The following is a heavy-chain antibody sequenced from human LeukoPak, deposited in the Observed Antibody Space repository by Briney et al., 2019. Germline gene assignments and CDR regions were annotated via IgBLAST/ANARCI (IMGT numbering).Heavy chain of an antibody. CDR2: IYHSGST. V-gene: IGHV4-38-2*02. D-gene: IGHD4-17*01. CDR1: GYSISSGYY. CDR3: ARGHDYGDYHFDY. J-gene: IGHJ4*02. Sequence: PSETLSLTCTVSGYSISSGYYWGWIRPPPGKGLEWIGSIYHSGSTYYNPSLKSRVTISVDTSKNQFSLKLSSVTAADTAVYYRARGHDYGDYHFDYWGQGTLVTVSS.